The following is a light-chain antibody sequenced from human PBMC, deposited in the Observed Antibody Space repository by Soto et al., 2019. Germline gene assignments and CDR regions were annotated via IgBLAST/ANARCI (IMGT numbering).Light chain of an antibody. CDR2: GAS. CDR1: QSVSSY. Sequence: EIVLTQSPATLSLSPGERATLSCRASQSVSSYLAWYQQKPGQAPRLLIYGASSRATGIPDRFSGSGSGTDFTLTISSLEPEDFAVYYCQQREHWPPITFGQGTRLEIK. J-gene: IGKJ5*01. V-gene: IGKV3-11*01. CDR3: QQREHWPPIT.